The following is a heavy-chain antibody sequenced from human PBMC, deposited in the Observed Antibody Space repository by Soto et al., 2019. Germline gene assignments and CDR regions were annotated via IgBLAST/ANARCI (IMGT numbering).Heavy chain of an antibody. Sequence: SVKVSCKASGGTFSSYAISWVRQAPGQGLEWMGGIIPIFGTANYAQKFQGRVTITADESTSTAYMELSSLRSEDTAVYYCANTRYCTNGVCYRRYYFDYWGQGTLVTVSS. V-gene: IGHV1-69*13. D-gene: IGHD2-8*01. CDR1: GGTFSSYA. CDR2: IIPIFGTA. CDR3: ANTRYCTNGVCYRRYYFDY. J-gene: IGHJ4*02.